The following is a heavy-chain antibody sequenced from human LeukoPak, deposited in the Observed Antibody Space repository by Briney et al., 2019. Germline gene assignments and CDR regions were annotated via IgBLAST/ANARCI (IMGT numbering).Heavy chain of an antibody. D-gene: IGHD3-10*01. Sequence: GGSLRLSCAASGFAFNNYVMTWVRQAPGKGLDWFSAISGSGDSTYYADSVKGRFTISRDSSKSTMYLQVTSLTAEDTAVYYCARGSGTSRPYYLDYWGRGTLVTVSS. CDR1: GFAFNNYV. J-gene: IGHJ4*02. CDR2: ISGSGDST. V-gene: IGHV3-23*01. CDR3: ARGSGTSRPYYLDY.